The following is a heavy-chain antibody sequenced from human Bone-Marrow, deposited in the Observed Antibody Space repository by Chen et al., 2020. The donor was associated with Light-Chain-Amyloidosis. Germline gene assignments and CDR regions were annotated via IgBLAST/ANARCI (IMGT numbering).Heavy chain of an antibody. V-gene: IGHV5-51*01. J-gene: IGHJ4*02. D-gene: IGHD5-12*01. CDR2: IYPDDSDA. Sequence: GESLKISCKGSGYTFPNYWIGWVRQMPGKGLEWMGVIYPDDSDARYSPSFEGQVTISADKSITTSYLQWRSLKASDTAMYYCARRRDGYNFDYWGQGTLVTVSS. CDR3: ARRRDGYNFDY. CDR1: GYTFPNYW.